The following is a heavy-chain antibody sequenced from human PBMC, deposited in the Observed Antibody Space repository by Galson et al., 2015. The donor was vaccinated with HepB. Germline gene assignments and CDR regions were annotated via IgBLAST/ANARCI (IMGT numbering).Heavy chain of an antibody. J-gene: IGHJ4*02. CDR2: ISGSGGST. D-gene: IGHD6-19*01. CDR1: GFTFSSYA. V-gene: IGHV3-23*01. CDR3: AKQPIAVAGTIDY. Sequence: SLRLSCAASGFTFSSYAMGWVRQAPGKGLEWVSAISGSGGSTYYADSVKGRFTISRDNSKNTLYLQMNSLRAEDTAVYYCAKQPIAVAGTIDYWGQGTLVTVSS.